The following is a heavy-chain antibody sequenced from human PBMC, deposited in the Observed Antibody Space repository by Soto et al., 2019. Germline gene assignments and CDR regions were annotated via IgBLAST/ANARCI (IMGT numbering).Heavy chain of an antibody. V-gene: IGHV1-18*01. CDR1: GYIFTSYG. CDR2: INTYNGKT. CDR3: AMVDVYVTPSPQDV. Sequence: GASLKVSCKTSGYIFTSYGIGWARQAPGQGLEWMGWINTYNGKTNYAQNLQGRVTLTTDTSTSTAYMELRSLRSNDTAIYYCAMVDVYVTPSPQDVWG. J-gene: IGHJ6*02. D-gene: IGHD3-16*01.